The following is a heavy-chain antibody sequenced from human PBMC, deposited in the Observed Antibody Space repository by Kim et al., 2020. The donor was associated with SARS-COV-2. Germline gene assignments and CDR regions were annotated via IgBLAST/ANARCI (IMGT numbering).Heavy chain of an antibody. CDR3: AKVCLSLMITFGGDYFDY. CDR2: ISGSGGST. J-gene: IGHJ4*02. D-gene: IGHD3-16*01. V-gene: IGHV3-23*01. CDR1: GFTFSSYA. Sequence: GGSLRLSCAASGFTFSSYAMSWVRQAPGKGLEWVSAISGSGGSTYYADSVKGRFTISRDNSKNTLYLQMNSLRAEDTAVYYCAKVCLSLMITFGGDYFDYWGQGTLVTVSS.